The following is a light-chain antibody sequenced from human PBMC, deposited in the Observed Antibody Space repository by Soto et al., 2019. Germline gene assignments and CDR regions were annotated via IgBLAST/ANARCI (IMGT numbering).Light chain of an antibody. CDR1: TSDVGGYNS. Sequence: QSALTQPASLSGSHGQSITISCTGTTSDVGGYNSVSWIQHLPDKAPKLIISEVTLRPSGVSNRFSGSKSANTASLTISGLQAEDEADYYCASYTTSGTVLFGGGTKLTVL. CDR2: EVT. V-gene: IGLV2-14*01. CDR3: ASYTTSGTVL. J-gene: IGLJ2*01.